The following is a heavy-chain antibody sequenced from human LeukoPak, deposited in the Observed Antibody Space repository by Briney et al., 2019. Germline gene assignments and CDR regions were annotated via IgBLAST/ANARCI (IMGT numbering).Heavy chain of an antibody. J-gene: IGHJ5*02. CDR3: ARGQVPTARGYNWFGP. CDR2: INARGDT. D-gene: IGHD2-2*01. CDR1: GWSFNDYY. V-gene: IGHV4-34*01. Sequence: SETLSLTCAVYGWSFNDYYWNWIRQPPGKGLEWIGEINARGDTNYNPSLKSRVTISVDTSKKQFSLRLTSLIAADTALYYCARGQVPTARGYNWFGPWGQGTLVTVSS.